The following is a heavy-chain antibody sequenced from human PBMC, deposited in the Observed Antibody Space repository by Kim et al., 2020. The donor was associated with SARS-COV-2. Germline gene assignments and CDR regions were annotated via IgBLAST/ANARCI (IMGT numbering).Heavy chain of an antibody. CDR1: GFAFSDFA. V-gene: IGHV3-30*01. J-gene: IGHJ5*02. Sequence: GGSLRLSCAASGFAFSDFAMHCVRQAPGKGLEWVAVISYDGSNKYYADSVRGRFTISRDNSKDTLFLQMNNLRAEDTGAYYCVRESGGGWFDPWGQVTLV. D-gene: IGHD3-10*01. CDR3: VRESGGGWFDP. CDR2: ISYDGSNK.